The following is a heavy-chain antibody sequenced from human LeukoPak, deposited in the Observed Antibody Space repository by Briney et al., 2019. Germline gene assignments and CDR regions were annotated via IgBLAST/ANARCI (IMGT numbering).Heavy chain of an antibody. CDR2: IHNSGST. CDR3: GRESFGGHCSRTGCFQYTWVDP. Sequence: SETLSFTCTVSGGSISSLYWTWIRQPPGKGLEWIGNIHNSGSTNDNTSLRSRVTISVDTAKNQCSLRLKSVTAADTAVYFCGRESFGGHCSRTGCFQYTWVDPWGQGSLVTVSS. D-gene: IGHD2-2*01. J-gene: IGHJ5*02. V-gene: IGHV4-59*11. CDR1: GGSISSLY.